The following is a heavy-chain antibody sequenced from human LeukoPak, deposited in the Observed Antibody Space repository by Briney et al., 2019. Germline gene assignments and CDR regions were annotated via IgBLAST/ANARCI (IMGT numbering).Heavy chain of an antibody. CDR1: GFTFSNYA. CDR2: ISSSADST. Sequence: GGSLRLSCAASGFTFSNYAMSWVRQAPGKGLEWVSAISSSADSTYYADSVQGRFTISRDNSKNTLYLQMDSLRAEDTAIYYCAKALRQQPRAYDYWGQGTLVTVSS. V-gene: IGHV3-23*01. J-gene: IGHJ4*02. D-gene: IGHD6-13*01. CDR3: AKALRQQPRAYDY.